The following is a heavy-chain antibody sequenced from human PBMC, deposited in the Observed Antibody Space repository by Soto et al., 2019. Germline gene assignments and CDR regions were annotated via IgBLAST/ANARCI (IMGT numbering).Heavy chain of an antibody. CDR1: GFTFSNAW. Sequence: EVQLVESGGGLVKPGGSLRLSCAASGFTFSNAWMSWVRQAPGKGLEWVGRIKSKTDGGTTDYAAPVKGRFTISRDDSKNTLYLQMNSLKTEDTAVYYCTTDGCSSTSCYKGGDYYYYGMDVWGQGTTVTVSS. J-gene: IGHJ6*02. D-gene: IGHD2-2*02. CDR2: IKSKTDGGTT. CDR3: TTDGCSSTSCYKGGDYYYYGMDV. V-gene: IGHV3-15*01.